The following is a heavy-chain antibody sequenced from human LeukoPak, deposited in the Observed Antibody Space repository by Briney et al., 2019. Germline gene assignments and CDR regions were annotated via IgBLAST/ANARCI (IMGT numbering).Heavy chain of an antibody. J-gene: IGHJ3*02. CDR2: IYYSGST. V-gene: IGHV4-59*08. CDR3: ARSRSTYYYDSSGCYYVSNAFDI. Sequence: SETLSLTCTVSGGSISSYYWSWIRQPPGKGLEWIGYIYYSGSTNYNPSLKSRVTISVDTSKKQFSLTLSSVTAADTAVYYCARSRSTYYYDSSGCYYVSNAFDIWGQGTMVTVSS. D-gene: IGHD3-22*01. CDR1: GGSISSYY.